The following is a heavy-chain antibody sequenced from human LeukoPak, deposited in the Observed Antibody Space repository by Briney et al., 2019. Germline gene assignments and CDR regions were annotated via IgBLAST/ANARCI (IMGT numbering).Heavy chain of an antibody. V-gene: IGHV3-7*03. CDR3: AKVSEGDSGSRYRPLDF. CDR2: IKQDGTGI. Sequence: GGSLRLSCAASGFILSTYWMTWVRQGPGKRLGWVATIKQDGTGISYLDSVKGRFTISRDNANNSLYLQMNGLRVDDTAIYYCAKVSEGDSGSRYRPLDFWGQGTLVTVSS. J-gene: IGHJ4*02. D-gene: IGHD3-10*01. CDR1: GFILSTYW.